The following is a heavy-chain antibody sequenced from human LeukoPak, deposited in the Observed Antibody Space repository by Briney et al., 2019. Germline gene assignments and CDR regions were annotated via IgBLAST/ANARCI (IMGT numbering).Heavy chain of an antibody. Sequence: PGGSLRLSCAASGFTFRVYWMSWVRQAPGKGLEWVANIEQDGSEKYYVDSVKGRFTISRDNAKNSLYLQMNSLRAEDTAVYYCARDPARAAEFDYWGQGTLVTVSS. CDR1: GFTFRVYW. D-gene: IGHD6-13*01. CDR3: ARDPARAAEFDY. J-gene: IGHJ4*02. CDR2: IEQDGSEK. V-gene: IGHV3-7*01.